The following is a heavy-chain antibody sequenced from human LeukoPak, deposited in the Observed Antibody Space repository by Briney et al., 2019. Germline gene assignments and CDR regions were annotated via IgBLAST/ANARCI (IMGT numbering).Heavy chain of an antibody. CDR2: IYSGGST. V-gene: IGHV3-66*01. CDR1: GFTVSSNY. CDR3: ARADDGEDIVVVPAAIRY. Sequence: GGSLRLPCAASGFTVSSNYMSWVRQAPGKGLEWVSVIYSGGSTYYADSVKGRFTISRDNSKNTLYLQMNSLRAEDTAVYYCARADDGEDIVVVPAAIRYWGQGTLVTVSS. D-gene: IGHD2-2*02. J-gene: IGHJ4*02.